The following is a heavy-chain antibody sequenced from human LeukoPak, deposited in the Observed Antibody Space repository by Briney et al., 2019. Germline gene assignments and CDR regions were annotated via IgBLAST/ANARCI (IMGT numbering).Heavy chain of an antibody. D-gene: IGHD5-24*01. V-gene: IGHV4-59*08. CDR2: IYNSGST. J-gene: IGHJ4*02. CDR3: ARHGGGYSFDY. CDR1: GGSISNYY. Sequence: SETLSLTCSVSGGSISNYYWSWIRRPPGKGLEWIGYIYNSGSTNYSPSLKSRVTISIDTSKNQFSLRLRSVTAADTAVYYCARHGGGYSFDYWGQGTLVTVSS.